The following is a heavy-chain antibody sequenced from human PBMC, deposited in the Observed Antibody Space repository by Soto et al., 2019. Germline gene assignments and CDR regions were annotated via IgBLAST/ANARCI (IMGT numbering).Heavy chain of an antibody. V-gene: IGHV1-69*01. Sequence: QVQLVQSGAEVNKPGSSVKVSCKASGGTFSNYAISWVRQAPGQGLEWMGGIIPFFGTTNYAQKFQGRVTITADESTSTAYMELSSLRSEDTAVFYCARDARGSMVAVIIGAFDIWGQGTMVTVSS. CDR3: ARDARGSMVAVIIGAFDI. CDR2: IIPFFGTT. CDR1: GGTFSNYA. D-gene: IGHD3-22*01. J-gene: IGHJ3*02.